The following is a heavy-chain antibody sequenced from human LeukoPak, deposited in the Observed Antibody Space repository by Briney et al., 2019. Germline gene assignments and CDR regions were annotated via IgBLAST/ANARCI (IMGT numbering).Heavy chain of an antibody. CDR1: GYTFTNYG. J-gene: IGHJ4*02. V-gene: IGHV1-18*01. Sequence: ASVKVSFKASGYTFTNYGITWVRQAPGQGLEWMGWISPYNGNTNYPRKLQGRVTMTTGTSTSTAYMELRSLRSDDTALYYCATEGGWQPTDYGDHVYWGQGTLVTVSS. CDR2: ISPYNGNT. CDR3: ATEGGWQPTDYGDHVY. D-gene: IGHD4-17*01.